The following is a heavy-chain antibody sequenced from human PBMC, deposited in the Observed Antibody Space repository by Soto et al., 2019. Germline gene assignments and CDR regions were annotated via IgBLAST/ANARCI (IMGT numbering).Heavy chain of an antibody. D-gene: IGHD2-15*01. V-gene: IGHV4-61*01. CDR2: IYYSGST. CDR1: GDSVNSGSYY. J-gene: IGHJ5*02. CDR3: ESLEDRGKRLDP. Sequence: PSETLSLTCTVSGDSVNSGSYYWSWIRQPPGKGLEWIGYIYYSGSTNYNPSLKSRVTISVDTSKNQFSLKLSSVTAADTAVYYCESLEDRGKRLDPWGKGTLGT.